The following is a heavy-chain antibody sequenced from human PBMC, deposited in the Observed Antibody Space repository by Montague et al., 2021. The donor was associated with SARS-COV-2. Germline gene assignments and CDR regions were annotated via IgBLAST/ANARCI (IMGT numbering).Heavy chain of an antibody. CDR3: ARFLLWFGELDYYYGMDV. J-gene: IGHJ6*02. D-gene: IGHD3-10*01. Sequence: SLRLSWAASGFTFDDYGMSWVRQAPGKGLEWVSGINWNGGSTGYADSVEGRFTISRDNAKNSLYLQMNSLRAEDTALYYCARFLLWFGELDYYYGMDVWGQGTTVTVSS. CDR1: GFTFDDYG. CDR2: INWNGGST. V-gene: IGHV3-20*04.